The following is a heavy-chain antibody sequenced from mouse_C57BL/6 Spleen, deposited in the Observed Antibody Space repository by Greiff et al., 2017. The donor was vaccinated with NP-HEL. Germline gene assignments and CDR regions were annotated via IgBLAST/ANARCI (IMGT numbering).Heavy chain of an antibody. CDR2: ISDGGSYT. D-gene: IGHD2-4*01. CDR3: AREGGDYDGYAMDY. CDR1: GFTFSSYA. Sequence: EVHLVESGGGLVKPGGSLKLSCAASGFTFSSYAMSWVRQTPEKRLEWVATISDGGSYTYYPDNVKGRFTISRDNAKNNLYLQMSHLKSEDTAMYYCAREGGDYDGYAMDYWGQGTSVTVSS. V-gene: IGHV5-4*01. J-gene: IGHJ4*01.